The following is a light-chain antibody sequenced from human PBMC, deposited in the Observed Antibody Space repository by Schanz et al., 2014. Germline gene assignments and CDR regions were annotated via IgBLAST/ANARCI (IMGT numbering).Light chain of an antibody. CDR3: SSYAGSNNLGV. V-gene: IGLV1-40*01. Sequence: QSVLTQPPSVSGAPGQRVTISCTGSSSNIGAGYDVHWYQQLPGTAPKLLIYGNSNRPSGVPDRFSGSKSGNMASLTVSGLQAEDEADYYCSSYAGSNNLGVFGGGTKLTVL. CDR1: SSNIGAGYD. CDR2: GNS. J-gene: IGLJ3*02.